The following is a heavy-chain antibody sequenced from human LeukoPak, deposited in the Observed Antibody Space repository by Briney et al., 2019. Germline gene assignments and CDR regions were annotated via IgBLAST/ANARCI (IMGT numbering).Heavy chain of an antibody. CDR2: INSDGSFT. CDR1: EFIFSNYW. CDR3: ARIQVLGTYDWFDP. V-gene: IGHV3-74*01. Sequence: QTGGSLRLSCAASEFIFSNYWMHWVRQAPGKGLVWVSRINSDGSFTSYADSVKGRFTISRDNAKNTLYLQMNSLRAEDTAIYYCARIQVLGTYDWFDPWGQGTLVTVSS. D-gene: IGHD4/OR15-4a*01. J-gene: IGHJ5*02.